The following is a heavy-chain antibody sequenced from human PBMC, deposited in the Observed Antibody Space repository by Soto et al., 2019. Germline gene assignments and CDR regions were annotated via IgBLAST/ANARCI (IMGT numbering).Heavy chain of an antibody. D-gene: IGHD2-15*01. V-gene: IGHV4-4*07. J-gene: IGHJ6*02. Sequence: SETLSLTCTVSGGSISSYYWSWIRQPAGKGLEWIGRIYTSGSTNYNPSLKSRVTMSVDTSKNQFSLKLSSVTAADTAVYYCARGGSLGYCIGGSCSYYYGMDVCGQGTTVTVSS. CDR2: IYTSGST. CDR1: GGSISSYY. CDR3: ARGGSLGYCIGGSCSYYYGMDV.